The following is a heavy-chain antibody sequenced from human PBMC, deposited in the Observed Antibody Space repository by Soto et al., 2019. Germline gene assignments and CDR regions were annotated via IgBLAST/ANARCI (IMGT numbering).Heavy chain of an antibody. Sequence: ASVKVSCAASGSSFTSYAMHWVRQAPGQRLEWMGWINAGNGNTKYSQKFQGRVTXTRDTSASTAYMELSSLRSEDTAVYYCARDVRSLSGWFDPWGQGTLVTVS. D-gene: IGHD1-26*01. J-gene: IGHJ5*02. CDR1: GSSFTSYA. CDR3: ARDVRSLSGWFDP. CDR2: INAGNGNT. V-gene: IGHV1-3*01.